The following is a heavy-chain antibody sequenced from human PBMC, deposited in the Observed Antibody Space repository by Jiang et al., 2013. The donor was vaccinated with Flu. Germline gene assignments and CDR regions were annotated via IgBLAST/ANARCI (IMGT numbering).Heavy chain of an antibody. J-gene: IGHJ4*02. D-gene: IGHD3-22*01. CDR2: IDWDDDK. Sequence: KPTQTLTLTCTFSGFSLSTSGMCVSWIRQPPGKALEWLARIDWDDDKYYSTSLKTRLTISKDTSKNQVVLTMTNMDPADTATYYCARMVAPYYYDSSGYLDYWGQGTLVTVSS. CDR1: GFSLSTSGMC. CDR3: ARMVAPYYYDSSGYLDY. V-gene: IGHV2-70*11.